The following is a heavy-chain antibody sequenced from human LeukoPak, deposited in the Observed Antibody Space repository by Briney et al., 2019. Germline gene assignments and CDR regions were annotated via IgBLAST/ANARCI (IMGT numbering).Heavy chain of an antibody. CDR3: ARVRRIQLWFAGGDFDI. J-gene: IGHJ3*02. D-gene: IGHD5-18*01. CDR2: INNSGST. Sequence: SETLSPTWAVYGGSFSGYYWSWIRQPPGKGLGWIGEINNSGSTNYNPCLKRRSTISVDTPKNQSSLKLSSVTAADAAVYYCARVRRIQLWFAGGDFDIWGQGTMVTVSS. CDR1: GGSFSGYY. V-gene: IGHV4-34*01.